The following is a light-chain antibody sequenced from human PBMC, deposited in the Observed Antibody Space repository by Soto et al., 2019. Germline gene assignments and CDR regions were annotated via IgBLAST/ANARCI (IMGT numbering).Light chain of an antibody. J-gene: IGKJ1*01. CDR3: QKYDNAPRT. V-gene: IGKV1-27*01. Sequence: DIQMTQSPSSLSASVGARVTIACRASQGISNYLAWYQQKPGKVPKLLISAASTLQSGVPSRFSGSGSGTDFTLTISSLQPEDVATYYCQKYDNAPRTFGQGTKVEIK. CDR1: QGISNY. CDR2: AAS.